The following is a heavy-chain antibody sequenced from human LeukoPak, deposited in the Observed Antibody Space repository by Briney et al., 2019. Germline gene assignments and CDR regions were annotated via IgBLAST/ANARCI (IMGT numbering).Heavy chain of an antibody. CDR2: IYYSGST. V-gene: IGHV4-39*01. D-gene: IGHD7-27*01. Sequence: SETLSLTCTVSGGSISSSSYYWGWIRQPPGKGLEWIGSIYYSGSTYYNPSLKSEVTISVDTSKNQFSLRLSSVTAADTAVFYCARVWGAPGSTDYWGQGTLVTVSS. J-gene: IGHJ4*02. CDR1: GGSISSSSYY. CDR3: ARVWGAPGSTDY.